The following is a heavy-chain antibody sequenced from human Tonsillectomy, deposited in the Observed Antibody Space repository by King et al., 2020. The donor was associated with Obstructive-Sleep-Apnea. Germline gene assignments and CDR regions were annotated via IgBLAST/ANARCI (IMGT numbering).Heavy chain of an antibody. CDR2: IKSKTDGGTT. J-gene: IGHJ4*02. CDR1: GFTFSNAW. D-gene: IGHD3-16*01. V-gene: IGHV3-15*01. CDR3: TTGGWEGGTSATDY. Sequence: EVQLVESGGGLVKRGGSLRLSCAASGFTFSNAWMSWVRQAPGKGLEWVGRIKSKTDGGTTDYAAPVKGRFNISREDSKNTWYLQMNSLKTEDTAVYYCTTGGWEGGTSATDYWGQGTLVTVSS.